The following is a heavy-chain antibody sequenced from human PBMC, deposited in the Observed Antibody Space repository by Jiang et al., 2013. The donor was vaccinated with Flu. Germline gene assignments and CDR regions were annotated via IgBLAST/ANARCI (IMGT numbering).Heavy chain of an antibody. Sequence: PGQGLEWMGWISAYNGNTTYAQKLQGRVTMTTDTSTSTAYMELRSLRSDDTAVYYCARGVYYYGSGIGDFDPWGQGTLVTVSS. V-gene: IGHV1-18*01. J-gene: IGHJ5*02. D-gene: IGHD3-10*01. CDR2: ISAYNGNT. CDR3: ARGVYYYGSGIGDFDP.